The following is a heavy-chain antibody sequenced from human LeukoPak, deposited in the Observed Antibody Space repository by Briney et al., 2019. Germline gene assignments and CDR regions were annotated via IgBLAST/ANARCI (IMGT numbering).Heavy chain of an antibody. J-gene: IGHJ1*01. V-gene: IGHV5-51*01. Sequence: GESLKISCEGSGYRFTSSWIGWVRQMPGKGLEWMGIINPGDSDTRYSPSFQGQVTISADKSTSTAYLQWSSLKASDTAMYYCATYAGTSSKYFQHWGQGTLVTVSS. CDR3: ATYAGTSSKYFQH. D-gene: IGHD3-10*01. CDR2: INPGDSDT. CDR1: GYRFTSSW.